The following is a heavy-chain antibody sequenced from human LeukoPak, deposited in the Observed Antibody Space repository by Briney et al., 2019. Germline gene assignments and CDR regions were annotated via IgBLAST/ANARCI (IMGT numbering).Heavy chain of an antibody. CDR1: GGSISSSSYY. Sequence: SETLSLTCTVSGGSISSSSYYWGWIRQLPGKGLEWIGSIYYSGSTYYNPSLKSRVTISVDTSKNQFSLKLSSVTAADTAVYYCARSRRQVGATSPSLFDYWGQGILVTVSS. CDR3: ARSRRQVGATSPSLFDY. CDR2: IYYSGST. D-gene: IGHD1-26*01. J-gene: IGHJ4*02. V-gene: IGHV4-39*01.